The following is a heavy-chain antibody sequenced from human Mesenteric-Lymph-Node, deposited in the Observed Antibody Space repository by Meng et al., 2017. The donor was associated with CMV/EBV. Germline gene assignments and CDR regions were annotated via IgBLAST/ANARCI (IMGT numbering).Heavy chain of an antibody. V-gene: IGHV3-48*03. Sequence: GESLKISCAASGFTFSSYEMNWVRQAPGKGLEWVSYISSSGSTIYYADSVKGRFTISRDNAKNSLYLQMNSLRAEDTAVYYCARDVGEQTGTTAFDYWGQGTLVTVSS. D-gene: IGHD1-7*01. CDR2: ISSSGSTI. J-gene: IGHJ4*02. CDR1: GFTFSSYE. CDR3: ARDVGEQTGTTAFDY.